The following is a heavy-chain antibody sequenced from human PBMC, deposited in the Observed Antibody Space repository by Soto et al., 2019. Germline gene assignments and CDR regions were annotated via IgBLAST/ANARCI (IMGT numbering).Heavy chain of an antibody. J-gene: IGHJ4*02. D-gene: IGHD4-17*01. V-gene: IGHV3-23*01. CDR2: ISGSGGST. Sequence: EVQLLESGGGLVQPGGSLRLSCAASGFTFSSYAMSWVRQAPGKGLEWVSAISGSGGSTYYADSVKGLFTISRDNSKNAQHLQMNSLRAEDTAVYYCASHRGYGAYPLGACFDYWGQGTLVTVSS. CDR3: ASHRGYGAYPLGACFDY. CDR1: GFTFSSYA.